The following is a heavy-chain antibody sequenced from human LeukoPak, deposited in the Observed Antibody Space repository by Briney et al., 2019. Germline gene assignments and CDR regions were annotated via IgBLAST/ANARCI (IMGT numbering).Heavy chain of an antibody. Sequence: GGSLRLSCAASGFTFNKYWMTWVRQAPGKGLEWVATIKTDGSQKYYVDSVKGRFSISRDNANNSLYLQMISLTADDTATYYCATFRQVLLPFESWGQGTLVTVSS. CDR1: GFTFNKYW. D-gene: IGHD5-18*01. V-gene: IGHV3-7*01. CDR3: ATFRQVLLPFES. CDR2: IKTDGSQK. J-gene: IGHJ4*02.